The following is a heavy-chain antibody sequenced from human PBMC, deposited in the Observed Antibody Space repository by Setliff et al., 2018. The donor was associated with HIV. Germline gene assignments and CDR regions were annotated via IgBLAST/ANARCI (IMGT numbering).Heavy chain of an antibody. D-gene: IGHD6-19*01. V-gene: IGHV3-11*04. Sequence: GGSLRLSCAASGFTFSDDYMSWIRQIPGKGLEWVSYISGSGSVIFYADSVKGRFTISRDNAKNSLYLQMNSLRAEDTAVYYCARDPGSSSFDYWGQGTPVTVSS. J-gene: IGHJ4*02. CDR3: ARDPGSSSFDY. CDR1: GFTFSDDY. CDR2: ISGSGSVI.